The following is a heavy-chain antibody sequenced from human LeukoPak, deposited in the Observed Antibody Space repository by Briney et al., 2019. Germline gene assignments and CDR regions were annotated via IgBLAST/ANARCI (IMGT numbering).Heavy chain of an antibody. CDR1: GGTFSSYA. J-gene: IGHJ5*02. Sequence: GASEKVSCKASGGTFSSYAISWVRQAPGQGLEWMGGIIPIFGTANYAQKFQGRVTITADESTSTAYMELSSLRSEDTAVYYCARGRSYCSSTSCYNWFDPWGQGTLVTVSS. V-gene: IGHV1-69*13. D-gene: IGHD2-2*01. CDR3: ARGRSYCSSTSCYNWFDP. CDR2: IIPIFGTA.